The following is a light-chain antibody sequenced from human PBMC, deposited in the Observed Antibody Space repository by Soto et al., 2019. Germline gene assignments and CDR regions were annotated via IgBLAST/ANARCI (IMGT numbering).Light chain of an antibody. CDR1: SSDVGGYNY. CDR2: DVS. V-gene: IGLV2-14*03. Sequence: QSVLTQPASVSGSPGQSITISCTGTSSDVGGYNYVSWHQHHPGKAPKLLIYDVSNGPSGVSNRFFGSKSGNTASLTISGLQPEDEADYYCSSYTSSSTRVFGTGTKVTVL. CDR3: SSYTSSSTRV. J-gene: IGLJ1*01.